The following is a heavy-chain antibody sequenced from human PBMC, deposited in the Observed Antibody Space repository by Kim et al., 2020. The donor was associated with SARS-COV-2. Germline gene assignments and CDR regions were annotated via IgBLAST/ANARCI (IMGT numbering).Heavy chain of an antibody. CDR2: INSDGSST. CDR3: ARDLGMSGWYYYYYGVDV. D-gene: IGHD6-19*01. Sequence: GGSLRLSCAASGFTFSSYWMHWVRQAPGKGLVWVSRINSDGSSTSYADSVKGRFTISRDNAKNTLYLQMNSLRAEDTAVYYCARDLGMSGWYYYYYGVDVWGQGTTVTVSS. CDR1: GFTFSSYW. V-gene: IGHV3-74*01. J-gene: IGHJ6*02.